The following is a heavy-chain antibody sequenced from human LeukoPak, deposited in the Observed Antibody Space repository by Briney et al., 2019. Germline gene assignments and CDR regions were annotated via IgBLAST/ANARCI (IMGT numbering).Heavy chain of an antibody. J-gene: IGHJ6*03. CDR2: INHSGST. CDR1: GGSFSGYY. V-gene: IGHV4-34*01. CDR3: ARGGQQLLHHYYYYYYMDV. Sequence: TPSETLSLTCAVYGGSFSGYYWSWIRQPPGKGLEWIGEINHSGSTNYNPSLKSRVTISVDTSKNQFSLKLSSVTAADTAVYYCARGGQQLLHHYYYYYYMDVWGKGTTVTVSS. D-gene: IGHD6-13*01.